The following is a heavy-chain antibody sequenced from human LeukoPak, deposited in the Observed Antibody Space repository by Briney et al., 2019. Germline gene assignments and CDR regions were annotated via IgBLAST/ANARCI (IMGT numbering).Heavy chain of an antibody. CDR3: ARQGGLGSYAAGSWFDP. Sequence: GGSLRPSCTASGFTFSSYGMHWVRQAPGKGLEWVAVIWYEGTNIYYADSVQGRFTISRDNSKNTLYLQMNSLRAEDTAVYYCARQGGLGSYAAGSWFDPWGQGTLVTVSS. V-gene: IGHV3-33*01. CDR2: IWYEGTNI. D-gene: IGHD1-26*01. J-gene: IGHJ5*02. CDR1: GFTFSSYG.